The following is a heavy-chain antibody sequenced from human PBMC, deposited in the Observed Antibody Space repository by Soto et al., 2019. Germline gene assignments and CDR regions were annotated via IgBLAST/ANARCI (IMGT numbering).Heavy chain of an antibody. D-gene: IGHD3-16*01. CDR3: AGDPFSLSAVRADY. V-gene: IGHV3-7*01. CDR2: IKHDVSEK. Sequence: EVQLVESGGGLVQPGGSLRLSCATSGFIFSSYWMNWVRQAPGKGLEWVATIKHDVSEKYYVDSVKGRFTISRDNAKNSLYLQMNSLRAEDTAVYYCAGDPFSLSAVRADYWGQGTLVTVSS. CDR1: GFIFSSYW. J-gene: IGHJ4*02.